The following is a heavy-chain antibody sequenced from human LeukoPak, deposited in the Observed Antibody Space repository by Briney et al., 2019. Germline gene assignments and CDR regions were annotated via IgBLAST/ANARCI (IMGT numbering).Heavy chain of an antibody. CDR3: ATNGAYYYGMDV. Sequence: ASVKVSCKASGYTFTGYYMHWVRQAPGQGLEWMGRINPNSGGTNYAQKFQSRVTMTRDTSISTAYMELSRLRSDDTAVYYCATNGAYYYGMDVWGQGTTVTVSS. J-gene: IGHJ6*02. CDR1: GYTFTGYY. V-gene: IGHV1-2*06. D-gene: IGHD2-8*01. CDR2: INPNSGGT.